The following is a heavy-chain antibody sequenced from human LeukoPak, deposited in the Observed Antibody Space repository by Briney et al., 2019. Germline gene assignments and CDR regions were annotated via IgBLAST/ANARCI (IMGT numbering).Heavy chain of an antibody. D-gene: IGHD4/OR15-4a*01. CDR3: AKIDTFDYDTSGSHWLDS. Sequence: GGSLRLSCTASGFTLSSFGMHWVRLAPGKELEWVSFLRFDATSYYYAESVKGRFTISRDNSKNTLYLQMNSLRAEDTAVYFCAKIDTFDYDTSGSHWLDSWGQGTLVTVSS. J-gene: IGHJ5*01. CDR2: LRFDATSY. V-gene: IGHV3-30*02. CDR1: GFTLSSFG.